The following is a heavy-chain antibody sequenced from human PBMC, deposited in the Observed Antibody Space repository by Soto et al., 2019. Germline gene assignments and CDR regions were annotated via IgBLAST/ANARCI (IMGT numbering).Heavy chain of an antibody. CDR2: ISGSGGST. J-gene: IGHJ4*02. CDR1: GFTFSSYA. D-gene: IGHD5-18*01. CDR3: ARDGDSYGYW. V-gene: IGHV3-23*01. Sequence: GGSLRLSCAASGFTFSSYAMSWVRQAPGKGLEWVSAISGSGGSTYYADSVKGRFTISRDNSKNTLYLQMNSLRAEDAAVYYCARDGDSYGYWWGQGTLVTVYS.